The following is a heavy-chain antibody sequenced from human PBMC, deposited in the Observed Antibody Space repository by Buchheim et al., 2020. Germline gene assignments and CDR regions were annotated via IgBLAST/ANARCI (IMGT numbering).Heavy chain of an antibody. CDR3: ARGGVDDSSGYYYPYYGMDV. J-gene: IGHJ6*02. Sequence: QVQLVQSGAEVKKPGASVKVSCKASGYTFTSYYMHWVRQAPGQGLEWMGIINPSGGSTSYAQKFQGRVPMTRDTSTSTVSMELSSLRSEDTAVYYCARGGVDDSSGYYYPYYGMDVWGQGTT. CDR2: INPSGGST. CDR1: GYTFTSYY. V-gene: IGHV1-46*01. D-gene: IGHD3-22*01.